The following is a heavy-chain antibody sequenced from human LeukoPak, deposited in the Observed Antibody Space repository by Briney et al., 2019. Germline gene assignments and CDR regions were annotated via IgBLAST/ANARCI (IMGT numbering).Heavy chain of an antibody. D-gene: IGHD4-17*01. Sequence: PGGSLRLSCAASGFTFSSYAMSWVRQAPGKGLEWVSAISGSGGTTNYADSVKGRFTISRDNSKNTLYLQMSSLRAEDMAVYYCAKPLTRVTILDVFDIGGKGKMFPVFS. V-gene: IGHV3-23*01. CDR2: ISGSGGTT. CDR1: GFTFSSYA. CDR3: AKPLTRVTILDVFDI. J-gene: IGHJ3*02.